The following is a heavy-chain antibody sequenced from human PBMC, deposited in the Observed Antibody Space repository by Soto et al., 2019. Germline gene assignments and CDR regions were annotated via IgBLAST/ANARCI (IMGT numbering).Heavy chain of an antibody. Sequence: EVQLLESGGTLVQPGGSLRLSCVASGFSFSTCAMSWVRQAPGKGLEWVSGISAGGGRTYFADSVKGRFTVSRDNSNNPLFLQLNRLRDDDTAVYYCAKASYATPTAQGQLDHWGQGTLVTVSS. CDR2: ISAGGGRT. V-gene: IGHV3-23*01. J-gene: IGHJ4*02. CDR1: GFSFSTCA. CDR3: AKASYATPTAQGQLDH. D-gene: IGHD2-2*01.